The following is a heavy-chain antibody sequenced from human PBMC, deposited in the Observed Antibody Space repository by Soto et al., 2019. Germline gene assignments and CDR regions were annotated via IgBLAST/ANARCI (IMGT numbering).Heavy chain of an antibody. CDR2: ISGSGGST. Sequence: PGGSLRLSCAASGFTFSSYTMSWVRQAPGKGLEWVSAISGSGGSTYYADSVKGRFTISRDNSKNTLYLQMNSLRAEDTAVYYCAKSQGDRRTPADYWRQGTPVTVSS. CDR1: GFTFSSYT. D-gene: IGHD1-26*01. V-gene: IGHV3-23*01. J-gene: IGHJ4*02. CDR3: AKSQGDRRTPADY.